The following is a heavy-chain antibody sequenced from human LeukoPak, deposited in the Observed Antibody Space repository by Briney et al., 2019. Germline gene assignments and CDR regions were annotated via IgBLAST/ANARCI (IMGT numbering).Heavy chain of an antibody. V-gene: IGHV4-61*02. J-gene: IGHJ4*02. CDR2: IYTSGST. CDR1: GGSISSGSYY. CDR3: ARWGSSSAADY. Sequence: SENLSLTCTVSGGSISSGSYYWSWIRQPAGKGLEWIGRIYTSGSTNYNPSLKSRVTISVDTSKNQFSLKLSSVTAADTAVYYCARWGSSSAADYWGQGTLVTVSS. D-gene: IGHD6-6*01.